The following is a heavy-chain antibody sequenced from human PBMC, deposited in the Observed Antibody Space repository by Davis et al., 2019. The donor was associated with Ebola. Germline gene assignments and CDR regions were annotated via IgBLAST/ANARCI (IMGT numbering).Heavy chain of an antibody. CDR1: GGSFSGYY. Sequence: SETLSLTCAVYGGSFSGYYWSWIRQPPGKGLEWIGEINHSGSTNYNPSLKSRVTISVDTSKNQFSLKLSSVTAADTAVYYCARVSGDGDPDYWGQGTLVTVSS. D-gene: IGHD4-17*01. J-gene: IGHJ4*02. CDR2: INHSGST. V-gene: IGHV4-34*01. CDR3: ARVSGDGDPDY.